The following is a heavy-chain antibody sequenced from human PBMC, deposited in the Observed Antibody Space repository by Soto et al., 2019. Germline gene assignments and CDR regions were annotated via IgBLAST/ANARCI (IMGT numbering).Heavy chain of an antibody. CDR3: VKALASSSWPPYFFDY. J-gene: IGHJ4*02. Sequence: PGGSLRLSCAASGFTFSSYAMSWVRQAPGKGLEWVSAISGNGAETSYADSVRGRFTISRDNSKDTLFLHMNSLRADDTAVYFCVKALASSSWPPYFFDYWGQGTLVTVSS. D-gene: IGHD6-13*01. V-gene: IGHV3-23*01. CDR2: ISGNGAET. CDR1: GFTFSSYA.